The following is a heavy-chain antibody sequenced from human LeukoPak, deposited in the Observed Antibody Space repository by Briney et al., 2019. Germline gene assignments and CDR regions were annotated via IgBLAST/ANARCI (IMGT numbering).Heavy chain of an antibody. CDR1: GGSISSYY. V-gene: IGHV4-39*01. CDR2: IYYSGST. D-gene: IGHD3-10*01. J-gene: IGHJ5*02. Sequence: SETLSLTCTVSGGSISSYYWGWIRQPPGKGLEWIGSIYYSGSTYYNPSLKSRVTISVDTSKNQFSLKLSSVTAADTAVYYCARRVVRGDDNWFDPWGQGTLVTVSS. CDR3: ARRVVRGDDNWFDP.